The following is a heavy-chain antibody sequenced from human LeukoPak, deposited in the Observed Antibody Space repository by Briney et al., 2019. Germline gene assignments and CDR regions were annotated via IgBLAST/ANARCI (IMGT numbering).Heavy chain of an antibody. V-gene: IGHV3-33*01. CDR2: IWYDGSNK. J-gene: IGHJ4*02. CDR3: ARDTGISSTNPGY. CDR1: GFTFSSYG. D-gene: IGHD2-2*01. Sequence: GGSLRLSCAASGFTFSSYGMHWVRQAPGQGLEWVAVIWYDGSNKYYADSVKGRFTSSRDNSKNTLYLQMNSLRAEDTAVYYCARDTGISSTNPGYWGQGTLVTVSS.